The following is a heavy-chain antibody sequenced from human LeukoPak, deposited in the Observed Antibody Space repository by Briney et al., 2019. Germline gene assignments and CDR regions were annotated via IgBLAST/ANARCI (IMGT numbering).Heavy chain of an antibody. CDR1: GFTFSSYA. D-gene: IGHD2-21*02. CDR2: ISYDGSNK. CDR3: ARSCGGDCYSNAEYFQH. Sequence: GGSPRLSCAASGFTFSSYAMHWVRQAPGKGLEWVAVISYDGSNKYYADSVKGRFTISRDNSKNTLYLQMNSLRAEGTAVYYCARSCGGDCYSNAEYFQHWGQGTLVTVSS. V-gene: IGHV3-30*04. J-gene: IGHJ1*01.